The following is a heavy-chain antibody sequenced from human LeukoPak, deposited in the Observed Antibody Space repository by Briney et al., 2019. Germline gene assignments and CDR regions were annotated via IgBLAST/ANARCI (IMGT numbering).Heavy chain of an antibody. CDR1: GFTFSSYS. CDR3: AREGVSRGYDFWSVDWFDP. CDR2: ISSSSSYI. J-gene: IGHJ5*02. D-gene: IGHD3-3*01. Sequence: GGSLRLSCAASGFTFSSYSMNWVRQAPGKGLEWVSSISSSSSYIYYADSVKGRFTISRDNAKNSLYLQMNSLRAEDTAVYYCAREGVSRGYDFWSVDWFDPWGQGTLVTVSS. V-gene: IGHV3-21*01.